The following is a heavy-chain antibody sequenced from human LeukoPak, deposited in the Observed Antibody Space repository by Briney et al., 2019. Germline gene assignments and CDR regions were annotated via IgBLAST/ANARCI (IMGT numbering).Heavy chain of an antibody. Sequence: SEALSLTCTVSGGSVSSYYWSWIRQPPGKELEWSGYIYNSGSANYIPSLKSRLTISLDTPRNQVSLNLTSVTAADTAVYYCARGLSGRGSWFFDLWGRGTLVTVSS. V-gene: IGHV4-59*02. CDR2: IYNSGSA. J-gene: IGHJ2*01. CDR1: GGSVSSYY. D-gene: IGHD1-26*01. CDR3: ARGLSGRGSWFFDL.